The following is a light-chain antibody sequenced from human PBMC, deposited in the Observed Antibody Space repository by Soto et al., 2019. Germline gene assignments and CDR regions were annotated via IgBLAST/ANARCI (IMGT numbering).Light chain of an antibody. J-gene: IGLJ2*01. CDR1: SSDVGGYKY. CDR3: SSYTSSSTLL. Sequence: QSALTQPASVSGSPGQSITISCTGTSSDVGGYKYVSWYQQHPDKAPKLMIYEVSNRPSGVSNRFSGSKSGNTASLTISGLKAEDEADYSCSSYTSSSTLLFGGGTKLTVL. CDR2: EVS. V-gene: IGLV2-14*01.